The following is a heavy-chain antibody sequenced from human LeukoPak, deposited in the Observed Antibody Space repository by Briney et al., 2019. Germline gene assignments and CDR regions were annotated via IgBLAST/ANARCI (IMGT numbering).Heavy chain of an antibody. CDR2: INPNSGGT. V-gene: IGHV1-2*02. Sequence: GASVKVSCKASGYTFTGYYMHWVRQAPGQGLEWMGWINPNSGGTNYAPKFQGRVTMTRDTSISTAYMELSRLRSDDTAVYYCARDQESQNSFGYWGQGTLVTVSS. CDR3: ARDQESQNSFGY. J-gene: IGHJ4*02. CDR1: GYTFTGYY.